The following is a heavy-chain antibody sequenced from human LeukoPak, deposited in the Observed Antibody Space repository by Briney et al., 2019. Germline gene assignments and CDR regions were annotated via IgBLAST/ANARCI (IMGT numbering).Heavy chain of an antibody. Sequence: GGSLRLSCAASGFDVSINYMNWIRQSPEKGLEWVSIIHNDGSTYYADSVKGRFTVSRDNSKNTVSLQMDSLRADDTAVYYCAKDREDYYDSKILDYWGQGTLVTVSS. V-gene: IGHV3-66*01. CDR1: GFDVSINY. J-gene: IGHJ4*02. D-gene: IGHD3-22*01. CDR3: AKDREDYYDSKILDY. CDR2: IHNDGST.